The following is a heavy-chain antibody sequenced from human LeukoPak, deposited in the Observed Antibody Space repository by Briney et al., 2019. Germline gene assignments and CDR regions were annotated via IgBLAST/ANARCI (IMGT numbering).Heavy chain of an antibody. CDR1: GYTFTGYY. Sequence: ASVKVSCKASGYTFTGYYMHWVRQAPGQGLEWMGWISAYNGNTNYAQKLRGRVTMTTDTSTSTAYMELRSLRSDDTAVYYCARARASTVTSYYYYYYGMDVWGQGTTVTVSS. CDR2: ISAYNGNT. CDR3: ARARASTVTSYYYYYYGMDV. J-gene: IGHJ6*02. V-gene: IGHV1-18*04. D-gene: IGHD4-4*01.